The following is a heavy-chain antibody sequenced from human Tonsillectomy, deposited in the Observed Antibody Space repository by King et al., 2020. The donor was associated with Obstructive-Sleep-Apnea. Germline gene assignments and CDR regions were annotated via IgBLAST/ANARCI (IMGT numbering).Heavy chain of an antibody. V-gene: IGHV3-73*01. Sequence: VQLVESGGGLVQPGGSLKLSCAASGFTFSGSAMHWVRQASGKGLEWVGRIRSKANSYATAYAASVKGRFTISRDDSKNTAYLQMNSLKTEDTAVYYCTRPAPNDMVRGAPRVVNGMDVWGQGTTVTVSS. CDR2: IRSKANSYAT. J-gene: IGHJ6*02. CDR1: GFTFSGSA. CDR3: TRPAPNDMVRGAPRVVNGMDV. D-gene: IGHD3-10*01.